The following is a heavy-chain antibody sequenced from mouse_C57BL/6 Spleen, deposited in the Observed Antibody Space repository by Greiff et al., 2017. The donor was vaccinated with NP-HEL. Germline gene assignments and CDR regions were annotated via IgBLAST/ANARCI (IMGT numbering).Heavy chain of an antibody. CDR1: GYTFTSYW. CDR3: AIARRWYFDV. V-gene: IGHV1-53*01. CDR2: INPNNGGT. Sequence: QVQLQQPGAELVKPGASVKLSCKASGYTFTSYWMHWVKQRPGRGLEWIGDINPNNGGTIYNQKFKGKATLTVDKSSSTAYMELRSLTSEDTAVYYCAIARRWYFDVWGTGTTVTVSS. D-gene: IGHD1-3*01. J-gene: IGHJ1*03.